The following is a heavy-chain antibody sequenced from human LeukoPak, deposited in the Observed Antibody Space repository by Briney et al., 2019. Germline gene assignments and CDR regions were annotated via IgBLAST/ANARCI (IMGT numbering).Heavy chain of an antibody. J-gene: IGHJ3*02. CDR3: ARHRLGSYSRNHAFDI. Sequence: GESLKISCKGSGYTFRSNWIGWVRQMPGKGLEWMGIIYPGEFDTRYSPSLQGQVTISADKSISTAYLQSSSLKASDTAMYYCARHRLGSYSRNHAFDIWGQGTMVTVSS. CDR1: GYTFRSNW. D-gene: IGHD1-26*01. CDR2: IYPGEFDT. V-gene: IGHV5-51*01.